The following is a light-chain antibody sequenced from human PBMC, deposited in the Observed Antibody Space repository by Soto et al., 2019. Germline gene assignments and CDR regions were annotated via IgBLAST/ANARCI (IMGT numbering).Light chain of an antibody. Sequence: SYELTQAPSVSVAPGQTARIGCGGDNIGSKSVHWYQQRPGQAPVLVVYADSDRPSGIPERFSGSNPGNTATLTISRVEAGDEADYYCQVWDYDTDHFVFGPVTKVTVL. V-gene: IGLV3-21*02. CDR2: ADS. CDR1: NIGSKS. J-gene: IGLJ1*01. CDR3: QVWDYDTDHFV.